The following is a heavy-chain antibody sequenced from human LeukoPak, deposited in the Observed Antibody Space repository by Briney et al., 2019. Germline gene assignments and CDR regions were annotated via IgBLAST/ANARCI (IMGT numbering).Heavy chain of an antibody. Sequence: GASVKVSCKASGGTFSSYAISWVRQAPGQGLEWMGGIIPIFGTANYAQKFQGRVTITADESTSTAYMELSSLRSEDTAVYYCARVQTYYYDSSGYSYWGQGTLVTVSS. CDR1: GGTFSSYA. J-gene: IGHJ4*02. CDR3: ARVQTYYYDSSGYSY. V-gene: IGHV1-69*13. D-gene: IGHD3-22*01. CDR2: IIPIFGTA.